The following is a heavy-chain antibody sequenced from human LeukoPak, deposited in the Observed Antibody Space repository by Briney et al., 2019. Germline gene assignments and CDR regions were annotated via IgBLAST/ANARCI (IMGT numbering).Heavy chain of an antibody. CDR2: IYYSVST. CDR1: GGSISSGGYY. CDR3: ARGRRKSYDSSGQGYFDL. J-gene: IGHJ2*01. V-gene: IGHV4-31*03. Sequence: SETLSLTCTVSGGSISSGGYYWSWIRHHPGKGLEWIRYIYYSVSTSYNPSLNTRVTISVDTSKNQFSLKMSSVTAADTAVHYCARGRRKSYDSSGQGYFDLWGHGTLVTVSS. D-gene: IGHD3-22*01.